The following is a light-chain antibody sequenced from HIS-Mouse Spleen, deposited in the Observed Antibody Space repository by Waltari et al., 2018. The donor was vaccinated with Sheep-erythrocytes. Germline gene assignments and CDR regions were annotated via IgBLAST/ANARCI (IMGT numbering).Light chain of an antibody. CDR3: CSYAGSYTFVV. CDR2: DVR. J-gene: IGLJ2*01. Sequence: QSALTQPRSVSGSPGQSVTISCTGTSSDVGGYNYVSWYQQHPGKAPKLMIYDVRKRPSGVPDRFSGSKSGNAASLTISGLQAEDEADYYCCSYAGSYTFVVVGGGTKLTVL. CDR1: SSDVGGYNY. V-gene: IGLV2-11*01.